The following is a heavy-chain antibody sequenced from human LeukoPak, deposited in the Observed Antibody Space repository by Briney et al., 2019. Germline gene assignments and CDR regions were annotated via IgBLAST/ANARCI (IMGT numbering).Heavy chain of an antibody. V-gene: IGHV4-30-2*03. Sequence: SQTLSLTCTVSGGPISSGGYYWSWIRQYPGKGLEWIGNIYYSGSTYYNPSLKSRVTISVDTSKNQFSLKLSSVTAADTAVYYCARGRNWNLHFDYWGQGTLVTVSS. D-gene: IGHD1-7*01. CDR3: ARGRNWNLHFDY. J-gene: IGHJ4*02. CDR1: GGPISSGGYY. CDR2: IYYSGST.